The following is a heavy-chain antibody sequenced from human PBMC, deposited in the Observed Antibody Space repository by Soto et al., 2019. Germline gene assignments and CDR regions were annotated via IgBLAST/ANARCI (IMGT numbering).Heavy chain of an antibody. CDR1: DYTFTNVG. CDR2: ISAFNGNT. Sequence: QVQLVQSGPEVKKPGASVKVSCKASDYTFTNVGISWVRQAPGQGLEWMGWISAFNGNTQYAQKFQGRVTLTIDTSTSTGYMELRSLRSDDTAVYYCARDVVFGRWGQGTLVTVSS. D-gene: IGHD3-16*01. V-gene: IGHV1-18*01. J-gene: IGHJ4*02. CDR3: ARDVVFGR.